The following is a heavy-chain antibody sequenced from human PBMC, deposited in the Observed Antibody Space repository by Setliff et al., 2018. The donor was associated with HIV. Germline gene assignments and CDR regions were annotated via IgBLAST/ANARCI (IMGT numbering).Heavy chain of an antibody. CDR1: GGSFGVYR. V-gene: IGHV4-4*07. J-gene: IGHJ5*02. Sequence: SETLSFTCTISGGSFGVYRWSWIRRSAGRGLEWIGRIDSSGTTDYKPSLKGRVAISVDTSRNQFSLRVTSVTAADTAVYFCARDRHSSGLGSYGPWGPGILVTVSS. D-gene: IGHD3-10*01. CDR3: ARDRHSSGLGSYGP. CDR2: IDSSGTT.